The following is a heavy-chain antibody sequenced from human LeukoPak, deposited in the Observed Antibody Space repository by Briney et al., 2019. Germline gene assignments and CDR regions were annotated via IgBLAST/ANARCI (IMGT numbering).Heavy chain of an antibody. CDR1: GGSISSSSYY. V-gene: IGHV4-39*01. Sequence: SETLSLTCTVSGGSISSSSYYWGWIRQPPGKGLEWIGGIYYSGSTYYNPSLKSRVTISVDTSKNQFSLKLSSVTAADTAVYYCAGPPCSSTSCYDGFDYYYMDVWGKGTTVTVSS. CDR2: IYYSGST. J-gene: IGHJ6*03. CDR3: AGPPCSSTSCYDGFDYYYMDV. D-gene: IGHD2-2*01.